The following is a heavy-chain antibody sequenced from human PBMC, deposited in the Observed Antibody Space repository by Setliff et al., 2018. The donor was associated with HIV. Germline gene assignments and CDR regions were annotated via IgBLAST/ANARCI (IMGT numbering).Heavy chain of an antibody. Sequence: TTSETLSLTCTVSGGSIRATSYYWGWIRQPPGKGLEWIGSIYYSGSTKYNPSLKSRVTISLDMSKNQFSLKLNSVTAADTATYYCARLGYYNFWSGYWTDYWGHGTLVTVSS. V-gene: IGHV4-39*01. D-gene: IGHD3-3*01. CDR1: GGSIRATSYY. CDR2: IYYSGST. CDR3: ARLGYYNFWSGYWTDY. J-gene: IGHJ4*01.